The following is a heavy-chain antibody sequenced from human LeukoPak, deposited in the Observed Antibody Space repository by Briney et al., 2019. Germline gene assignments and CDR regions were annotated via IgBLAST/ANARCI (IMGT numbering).Heavy chain of an antibody. Sequence: GGSLRLSCAASGFTFSSYSMNWVRQAPGKGLEWVSSISSSSSYIYYADSVKGRFTISRDNAKNSLYLQMNSLRAEDTAVYYCARVVQGRYYYYMDVWGKGTTVTISS. J-gene: IGHJ6*03. V-gene: IGHV3-21*01. CDR3: ARVVQGRYYYYMDV. CDR1: GFTFSSYS. CDR2: ISSSSSYI.